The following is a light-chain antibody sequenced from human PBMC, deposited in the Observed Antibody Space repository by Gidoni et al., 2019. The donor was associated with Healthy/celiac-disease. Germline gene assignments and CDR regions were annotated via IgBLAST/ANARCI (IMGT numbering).Light chain of an antibody. CDR2: KAS. CDR3: QQYNSYSWT. Sequence: DSQMTQSPSTLSASVGDRVTITCRASQSSSSWLAWYQQKPGKAPKLLIYKASCLESGVPSRFSGSGSGTEFTLTISSLQPDDFATYYCQQYNSYSWTFGQGTKVEIK. J-gene: IGKJ1*01. V-gene: IGKV1-5*03. CDR1: QSSSSW.